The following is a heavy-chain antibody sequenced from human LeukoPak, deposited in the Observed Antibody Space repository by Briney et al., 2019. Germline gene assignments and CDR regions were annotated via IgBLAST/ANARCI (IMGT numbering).Heavy chain of an antibody. V-gene: IGHV3-30*18. CDR3: AKGPRGYSYGYMWFDP. CDR2: ISYDGSNK. J-gene: IGHJ5*02. Sequence: PGGSLRLSCAASGFTFSSYGMPWVRQAPGKGLEWVAVISYDGSNKYYADSVKGRFTISRDNSKNTLYLQMNSLRAEDRAVYYCAKGPRGYSYGYMWFDPWGQGTLVTVSS. D-gene: IGHD5-18*01. CDR1: GFTFSSYG.